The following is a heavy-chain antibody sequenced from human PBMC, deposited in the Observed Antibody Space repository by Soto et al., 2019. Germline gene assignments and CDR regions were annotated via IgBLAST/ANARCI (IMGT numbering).Heavy chain of an antibody. J-gene: IGHJ4*02. Sequence: EVQLLESGGGVVQPGGSLRLSCVAYGCNFKKIAMAWVRQAAGEGLEWVSGISCCGGSASYADSVKGRFSIARDDSKNTVSLQLNSLRVEDTAQYYCAKADGQQWLIPHLDNWGQGTLVTI. CDR2: ISCCGGSA. D-gene: IGHD6-19*01. CDR1: GCNFKKIA. CDR3: AKADGQQWLIPHLDN. V-gene: IGHV3-23*01.